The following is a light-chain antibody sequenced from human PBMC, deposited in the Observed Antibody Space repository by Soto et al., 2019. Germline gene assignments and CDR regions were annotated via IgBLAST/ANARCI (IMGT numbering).Light chain of an antibody. V-gene: IGKV3-20*01. Sequence: EIVLTQSPGTLSLSPGERATLSCRASQSVSSSYLAWYQQKPGQAPRLLIYGASSRATGIPDRFSGSGSGTDFTLTIIRLEPEDFAVYYCQQYGSSPHWTFGQGTKVEIK. CDR1: QSVSSSY. CDR3: QQYGSSPHWT. J-gene: IGKJ1*01. CDR2: GAS.